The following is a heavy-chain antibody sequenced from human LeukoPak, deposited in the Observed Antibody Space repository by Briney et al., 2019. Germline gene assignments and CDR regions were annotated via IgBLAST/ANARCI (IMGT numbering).Heavy chain of an antibody. CDR3: ARDLLFNPYGMDV. Sequence: PGGSLRLSCAASGFTFSSYAMSWVRQAPGKGLEWVSAISGSGGSTYYADSVKGRFTISRDNAKNSLYLQMNSLRAEDTAVYYCARDLLFNPYGMDVWGQGTTVTVSS. CDR2: ISGSGGST. D-gene: IGHD1-14*01. V-gene: IGHV3-23*01. CDR1: GFTFSSYA. J-gene: IGHJ6*02.